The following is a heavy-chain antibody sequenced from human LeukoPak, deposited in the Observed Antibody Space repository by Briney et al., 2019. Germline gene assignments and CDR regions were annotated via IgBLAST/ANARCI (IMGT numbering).Heavy chain of an antibody. D-gene: IGHD6-13*01. Sequence: GGSLRLSCAASGFTFSTYWMTWVRQAPGKGLEWVAVISYDGNNKYYPDSVKGRFTISRDNSKNTLYLQMNSLRAEDTAVYYCAKSGTRSSWSPRVKTYLDYWGQGTLVTVSS. CDR1: GFTFSTYW. CDR3: AKSGTRSSWSPRVKTYLDY. CDR2: ISYDGNNK. J-gene: IGHJ4*02. V-gene: IGHV3-30*18.